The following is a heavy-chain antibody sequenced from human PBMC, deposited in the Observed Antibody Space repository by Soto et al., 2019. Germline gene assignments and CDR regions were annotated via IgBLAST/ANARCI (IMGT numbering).Heavy chain of an antibody. CDR3: AKGANEIDY. Sequence: QVQLVESGGGVVQPGRSLRLSCAASGFTFSSYGMHWVRQAPGKGLEGVAVISYDGSNKYYADSVKGRFTISRDNSKNTLYLQMNSLRAEDTAVYYCAKGANEIDYWGQGTLVTVSS. V-gene: IGHV3-30*18. CDR1: GFTFSSYG. CDR2: ISYDGSNK. J-gene: IGHJ4*02. D-gene: IGHD1-1*01.